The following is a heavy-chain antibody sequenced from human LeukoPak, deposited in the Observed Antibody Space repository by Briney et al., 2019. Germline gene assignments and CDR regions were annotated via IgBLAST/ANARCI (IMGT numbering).Heavy chain of an antibody. CDR2: MNPNSGNT. D-gene: IGHD3-10*01. J-gene: IGHJ4*02. CDR3: ARGAYYGSGSYYNVDY. V-gene: IGHV1-8*01. CDR1: GYTFTSYD. Sequence: GASVKVSCKASGYTFTSYDINWVRQATGQGLEWMGWMNPNSGNTGYAQKFQGRVTMTRNTSISTAYMELSSLRSEDTAVYYCARGAYYGSGSYYNVDYWGQGTLVTVSS.